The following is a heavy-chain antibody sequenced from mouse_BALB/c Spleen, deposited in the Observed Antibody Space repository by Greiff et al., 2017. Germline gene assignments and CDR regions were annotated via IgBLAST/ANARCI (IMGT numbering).Heavy chain of an antibody. CDR2: ISSGGST. V-gene: IGHV5-6-5*01. CDR1: GFTFSSYA. CDR3: ARSPAMDY. J-gene: IGHJ4*01. Sequence: EVQGVESGGGLVKPGGSLKLSCAASGFTFSSYAMSWVRQTPEKRLEWVASISSGGSTYYPDSVKGRFTISRDNARNILYLQMSSLRSEDTAMYYCARSPAMDYYGQGTSVTLSS.